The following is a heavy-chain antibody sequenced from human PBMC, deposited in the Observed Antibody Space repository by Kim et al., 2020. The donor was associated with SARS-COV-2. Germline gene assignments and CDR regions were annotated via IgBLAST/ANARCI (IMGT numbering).Heavy chain of an antibody. Sequence: GGSLRLSCGVSGFTFSSHAMAWVRQAPGKGLEWVSSVCGGGGDTYYVDSVKGRFTISRDNSKNTLYLQMNSLRAEDTARYYCAKPRSGSCRGQIDFWGQGTLVTVSS. J-gene: IGHJ4*02. V-gene: IGHV3-23*01. CDR1: GFTFSSHA. CDR2: VCGGGGDT. CDR3: AKPRSGSCRGQIDF. D-gene: IGHD3-10*01.